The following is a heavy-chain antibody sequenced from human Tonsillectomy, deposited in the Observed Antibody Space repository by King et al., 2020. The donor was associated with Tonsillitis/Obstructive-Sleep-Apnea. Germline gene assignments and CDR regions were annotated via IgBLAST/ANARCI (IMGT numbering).Heavy chain of an antibody. V-gene: IGHV1-18*01. CDR3: ARDYYDRSGYYHGYFQH. CDR1: GYTFTNYD. D-gene: IGHD3-22*01. CDR2: SRPSNGDT. Sequence: VQLVESGAEVKKPGASVKVSCKASGYTFTNYDITWVRQAPGQGLEWMGWSRPSNGDTNYAKKLQGRVTMTSDTSTDTAYMERRSLRSDDTAVYYCARDYYDRSGYYHGYFQHWGQGTLVTVSS. J-gene: IGHJ1*01.